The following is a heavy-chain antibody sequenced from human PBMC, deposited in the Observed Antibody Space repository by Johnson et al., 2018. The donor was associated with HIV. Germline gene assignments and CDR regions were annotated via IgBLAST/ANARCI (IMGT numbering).Heavy chain of an antibody. CDR3: ARNNGDLTGGDAFDI. Sequence: VQLVESGGGLAKPAWSPRLSCAASGFTLNSYDMHWVRQAIGKGLEWVSGIGAGGDTYYAGSVKGRFTISRENAKNSLFLQMNNLGAGDTAVYYCARNNGDLTGGDAFDIWGQGTMVTVSS. CDR1: GFTLNSYD. V-gene: IGHV3-13*01. J-gene: IGHJ3*02. CDR2: IGAGGDT. D-gene: IGHD3-9*01.